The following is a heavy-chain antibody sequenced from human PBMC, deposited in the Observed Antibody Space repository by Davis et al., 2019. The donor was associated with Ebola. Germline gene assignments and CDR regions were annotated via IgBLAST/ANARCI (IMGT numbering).Heavy chain of an antibody. Sequence: GESLKISCAASGFTFSSYGMHWVRQAPGKGLEWVAVIWYDGSNKYYADSVKGRFTISRDNSKNTLYLQMNSLRAEDTAVYYCARGGGWGGHGMDVWGQGTTVTVSS. CDR2: IWYDGSNK. J-gene: IGHJ6*02. CDR3: ARGGGWGGHGMDV. D-gene: IGHD3-10*01. V-gene: IGHV3-33*01. CDR1: GFTFSSYG.